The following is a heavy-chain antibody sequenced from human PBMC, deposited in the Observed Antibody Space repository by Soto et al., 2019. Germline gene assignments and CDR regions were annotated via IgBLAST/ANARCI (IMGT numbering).Heavy chain of an antibody. CDR3: ARGQLDYGDPTVLDY. CDR1: GYTFTSYG. D-gene: IGHD4-17*01. CDR2: ISAYNGNT. V-gene: IGHV1-18*01. J-gene: IGHJ4*02. Sequence: ASVKVSCKASGYTFTSYGISWVRQAPGQGLEWMGWISAYNGNTNYAQKLQGRVTMTTDTSTSTAYMELRSLRSDDTAVYYCARGQLDYGDPTVLDYWGQGTLVTVPQ.